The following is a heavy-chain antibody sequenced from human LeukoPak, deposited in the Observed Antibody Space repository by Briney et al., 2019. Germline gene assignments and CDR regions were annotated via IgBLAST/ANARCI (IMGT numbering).Heavy chain of an antibody. Sequence: ASVKVSCKASGYTFTGYYMHRVRQAPGQGLEWMGWINPNSGGTNYAQKFQGRVTMTRDTSISTAYMELSRLRSDDTAVYYCARVRCSGGSCYSDYWGQGTLVTVSS. CDR2: INPNSGGT. CDR3: ARVRCSGGSCYSDY. J-gene: IGHJ4*02. CDR1: GYTFTGYY. V-gene: IGHV1-2*02. D-gene: IGHD2-15*01.